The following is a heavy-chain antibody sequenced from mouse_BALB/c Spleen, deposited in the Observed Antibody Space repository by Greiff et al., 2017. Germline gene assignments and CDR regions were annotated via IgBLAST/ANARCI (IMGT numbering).Heavy chain of an antibody. CDR2: ISNGGGST. CDR1: GFTFSSYT. J-gene: IGHJ3*01. Sequence: EVQLVESGGGLVQPGGSLKLSCAASGFTFSSYTMSWVRQTPEKRLEWVAYISNGGGSTYYPDTVKGRFTISRDNAKNTLYLQMSSLKSEDTAMYYCARIYDGYYVWFAYWGQGTLVTVSA. CDR3: ARIYDGYYVWFAY. V-gene: IGHV5-12-2*01. D-gene: IGHD2-3*01.